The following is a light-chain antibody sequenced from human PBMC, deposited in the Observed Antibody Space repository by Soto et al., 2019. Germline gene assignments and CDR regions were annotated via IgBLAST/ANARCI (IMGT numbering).Light chain of an antibody. J-gene: IGLJ3*02. CDR2: EVS. V-gene: IGLV2-8*01. CDR1: SSDIGAYNY. CDR3: SAYAGSNERWV. Sequence: QSALTQPPSASGSPGQSVTISCTGTSSDIGAYNYVSWYQQHPGKAPKLMIHEVSKRPSGVPDRFSGSKSGNMASLTVSGLQAEDEADSYCSAYAGSNERWVFGGGTKLTVL.